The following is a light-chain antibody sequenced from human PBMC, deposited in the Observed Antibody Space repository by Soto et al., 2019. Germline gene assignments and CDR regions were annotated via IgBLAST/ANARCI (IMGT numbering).Light chain of an antibody. CDR2: DAS. CDR3: QQYENLPT. J-gene: IGKJ5*01. V-gene: IGKV1-33*01. CDR1: QNINNY. Sequence: DIQMTQSPSSLSASVGDRVTIACQASQNINNYLNWYQQKPGRAPKLLIYDASNLEAGVPSRFRGSGSRTDFTFTLSRLQPEDIATYYCQQYENLPTFGQGTRLDIK.